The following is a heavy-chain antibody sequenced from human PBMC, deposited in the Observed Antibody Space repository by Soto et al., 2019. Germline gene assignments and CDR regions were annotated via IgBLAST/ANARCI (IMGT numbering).Heavy chain of an antibody. CDR2: IIPIFGTT. V-gene: IGHV1-69*12. Sequence: QVQLVQSGAEVKKPGSSVKVSCKASGGTFSSYAISWVRQAPGQGLEWMGGIIPIFGTTNYAQKFQGRVKITADESTSTAYMELSSLRSEDTAVYYCARPSAYCGGDCYSALDYWGQGTLVTVSS. CDR1: GGTFSSYA. D-gene: IGHD2-21*02. J-gene: IGHJ4*02. CDR3: ARPSAYCGGDCYSALDY.